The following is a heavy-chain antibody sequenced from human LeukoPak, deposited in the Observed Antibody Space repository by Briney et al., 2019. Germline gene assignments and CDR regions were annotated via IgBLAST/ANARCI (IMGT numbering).Heavy chain of an antibody. Sequence: PGGSLRLSCASSGFTVSSNYMSWVRHAPGKGLEWVSVIYSGCSTYYADSVKGRFTISTDNSKNPLYLQMNSLRAEDTAVYYCARDHHDYYDISGYFEYWGQGDLVTVSS. CDR2: IYSGCST. D-gene: IGHD3-22*01. V-gene: IGHV3-66*02. CDR3: ARDHHDYYDISGYFEY. CDR1: GFTVSSNY. J-gene: IGHJ4*02.